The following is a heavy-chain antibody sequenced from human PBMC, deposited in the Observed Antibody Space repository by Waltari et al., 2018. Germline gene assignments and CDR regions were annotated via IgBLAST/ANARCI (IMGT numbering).Heavy chain of an antibody. J-gene: IGHJ3*02. CDR1: GGSISSGSYY. V-gene: IGHV4-61*02. D-gene: IGHD1-26*01. CDR3: ARDSNVVGATSQDAFDI. Sequence: QVQLQESGPGLVKPSQTLSLTCTVSGGSISSGSYYWSWIRQPAGKGLEWIGRIYTSGSTNYNPSLKSRVTISVDTSKNQFSLKLSSVTAADTAVYYCARDSNVVGATSQDAFDIWGQGTMVTVSS. CDR2: IYTSGST.